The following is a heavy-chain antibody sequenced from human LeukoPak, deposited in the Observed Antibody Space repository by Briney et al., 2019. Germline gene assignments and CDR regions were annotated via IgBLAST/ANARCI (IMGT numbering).Heavy chain of an antibody. V-gene: IGHV3-23*01. D-gene: IGHD2-2*01. J-gene: IGHJ4*02. CDR2: ISGSGGST. CDR1: GFTFSSYA. CDR3: AKAPGYCSGTSCYYYFDY. Sequence: PGGSLRLSCAASGFTFSSYAMSWVRQAPGKGLEWVSGISGSGGSTYYADSVKGRFTISRDNSKNTLYLQMNSLRAEDTAVYYCAKAPGYCSGTSCYYYFDYWGQGTLVTVSS.